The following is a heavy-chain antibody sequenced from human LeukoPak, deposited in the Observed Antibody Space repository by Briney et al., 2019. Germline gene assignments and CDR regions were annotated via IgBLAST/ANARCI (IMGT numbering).Heavy chain of an antibody. D-gene: IGHD1-14*01. Sequence: ESLRLSCAASGFTFTTYWMSWIRQPPGKGLEWIGEINHSGSTNYNPSLKSRVTISVDTSKNQFSLKLSSVTAADTAVYYCASSETTLLDYWGQGTLVTVSS. V-gene: IGHV4-34*01. CDR3: ASSETTLLDY. CDR2: INHSGST. J-gene: IGHJ4*02. CDR1: GFTFTTYW.